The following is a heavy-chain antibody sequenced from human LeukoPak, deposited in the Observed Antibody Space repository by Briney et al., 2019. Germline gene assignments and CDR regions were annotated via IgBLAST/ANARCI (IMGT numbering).Heavy chain of an antibody. CDR1: GFTFSSYA. D-gene: IGHD6-19*01. CDR2: ISYDGSNK. Sequence: GGSLRLSCAASGFTFSSYAMHWVRQAPGKGLEWVAVISYDGSNKYYADSVKGQFTISRDNSKNTLYLQMNSLRAEDTAVYYCARGSGRLSSLRQWLVFELGYWGQGTLVTVSS. J-gene: IGHJ4*02. CDR3: ARGSGRLSSLRQWLVFELGY. V-gene: IGHV3-30-3*01.